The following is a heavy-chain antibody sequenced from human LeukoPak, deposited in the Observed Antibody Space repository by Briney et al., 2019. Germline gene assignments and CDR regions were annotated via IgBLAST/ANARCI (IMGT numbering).Heavy chain of an antibody. J-gene: IGHJ4*02. CDR1: GFTFSDYW. Sequence: GGSLRLSWAAAGFTFSDYWASWVRQAPGEGLEWRANMNKDGSKKDYVDSVKGRFTISRDNAKNSLSLQMDSLRVEDTAVYHCVRDAPGREGPHYWGQGILVTVSS. CDR2: MNKDGSKK. D-gene: IGHD1-26*01. CDR3: VRDAPGREGPHY. V-gene: IGHV3-7*01.